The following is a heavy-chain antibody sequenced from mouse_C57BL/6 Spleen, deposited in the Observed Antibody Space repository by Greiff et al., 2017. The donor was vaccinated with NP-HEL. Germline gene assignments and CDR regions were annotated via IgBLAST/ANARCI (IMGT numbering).Heavy chain of an antibody. J-gene: IGHJ4*01. CDR3: ARDWAYAMDY. CDR2: INPSSGYT. CDR1: GYTFTSYT. V-gene: IGHV1-4*01. D-gene: IGHD4-1*01. Sequence: QVHVKQSGAELARPGASVKMSCKASGYTFTSYTMHWVKQRPGQGLEWIGYINPSSGYTKYNQKFKDKATLTADKSSSTAYMQLSSLTSEDSAVYYCARDWAYAMDYWGQGTSVTVSS.